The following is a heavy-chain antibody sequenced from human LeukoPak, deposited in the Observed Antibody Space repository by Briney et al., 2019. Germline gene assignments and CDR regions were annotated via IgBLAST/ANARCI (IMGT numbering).Heavy chain of an antibody. CDR2: INQDGSEK. CDR3: AKSYSSRYYFDY. V-gene: IGHV3-7*01. CDR1: GFTFSSYS. J-gene: IGHJ4*02. D-gene: IGHD6-13*01. Sequence: GSLRLSCAASGFTFSSYSMNWVRQAPGKGLEWVANINQDGSEKYQVDSVKGRFTISRDNAKNSLYLQMNSLRAEDTAVYYCAKSYSSRYYFDYWGQGTLVTVSS.